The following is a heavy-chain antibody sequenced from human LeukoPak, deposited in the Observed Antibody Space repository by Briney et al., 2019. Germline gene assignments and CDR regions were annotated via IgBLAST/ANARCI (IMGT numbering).Heavy chain of an antibody. J-gene: IGHJ4*02. CDR1: GFTFSSYG. D-gene: IGHD3-10*01. V-gene: IGHV3-23*01. CDR2: ISGSGGST. Sequence: GGTLRLSCAASGFTFSSYGMSWVRQAPEKGLEWVSAISGSGGSTYYADSVKGRFTISRDNSKNTLYLQMNSLRAEDTAVYYCAKDLIDSDPPGFDYWGQGTLVTVSS. CDR3: AKDLIDSDPPGFDY.